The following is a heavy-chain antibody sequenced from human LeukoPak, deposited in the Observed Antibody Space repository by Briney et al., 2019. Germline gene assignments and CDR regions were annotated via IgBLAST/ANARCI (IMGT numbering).Heavy chain of an antibody. CDR3: ARHGGRYAGLSYFDY. V-gene: IGHV4-38-2*01. CDR2: IYHSGST. CDR1: GYSISSGYY. D-gene: IGHD3-16*01. J-gene: IGHJ4*02. Sequence: SETLSLTCAVSGYSISSGYYCGWIRQPPGKGLEWIGSIYHSGSTYYNPSLKSRVTISVDTSKNQFSLKLSSVTAADAAVYYCARHGGRYAGLSYFDYWGQGTLVTVSS.